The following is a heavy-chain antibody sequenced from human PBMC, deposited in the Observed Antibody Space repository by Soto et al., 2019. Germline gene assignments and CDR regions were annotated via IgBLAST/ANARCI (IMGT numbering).Heavy chain of an antibody. CDR1: GGTFSSYA. CDR2: IIPIFGTA. V-gene: IGHV1-69*01. Sequence: QVQLVQSGAEVKKPGSSVKVSCKASGGTFSSYAISWVRQAPGQGLEWMGGIIPIFGTANYAQKFQGRVTMTADESTSTADMELGSLRSEDTAVYYCATHNFYGSGSYYNGCDYWGQGTLVTVSS. CDR3: ATHNFYGSGSYYNGCDY. J-gene: IGHJ4*02. D-gene: IGHD3-10*01.